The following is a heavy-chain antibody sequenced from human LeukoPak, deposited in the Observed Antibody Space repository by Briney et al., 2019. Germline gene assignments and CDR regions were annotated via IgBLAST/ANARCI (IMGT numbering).Heavy chain of an antibody. Sequence: PGGSLRLSCAASGFTVSSKYMSWVRQAPGKGLKWFSVIYSGGSTYYADSVKGRFTISRDNSKNTVYLQMNSLRAEDTAVYYCARESSGWLQLFDYWGQGTLVTVSS. J-gene: IGHJ4*02. V-gene: IGHV3-66*01. D-gene: IGHD5-24*01. CDR3: ARESSGWLQLFDY. CDR2: IYSGGST. CDR1: GFTVSSKY.